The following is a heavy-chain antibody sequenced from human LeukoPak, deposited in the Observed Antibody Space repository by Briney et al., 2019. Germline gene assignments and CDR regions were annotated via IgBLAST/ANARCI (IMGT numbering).Heavy chain of an antibody. CDR3: ATVSGIVATKYYFDY. D-gene: IGHD5-12*01. CDR2: FDLDDGET. J-gene: IGHJ4*02. Sequence: ASVKVSCKVSGYTLTELTMHWVRQAPGQGLEWMGGFDLDDGETIYAQKFKGRVTMTEDTSTDTAYMELSSLRSEDTAVYYCATVSGIVATKYYFDYWGQGTLVTVSS. V-gene: IGHV1-24*01. CDR1: GYTLTELT.